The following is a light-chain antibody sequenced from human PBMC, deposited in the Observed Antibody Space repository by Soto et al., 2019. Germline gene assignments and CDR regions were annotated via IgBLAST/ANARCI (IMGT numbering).Light chain of an antibody. CDR1: QTISND. CDR3: QQNNKWPPVT. Sequence: EVVMTQSPATVSVSPGEVVTLSCRASQTISNDLAWYHQKPGQAPRLLIYGASTRATGVPARFSGGGSGTEFTLTISSLQSEDFAFYYCQQNNKWPPVTFGGGTKVEIQ. V-gene: IGKV3-15*01. J-gene: IGKJ4*01. CDR2: GAS.